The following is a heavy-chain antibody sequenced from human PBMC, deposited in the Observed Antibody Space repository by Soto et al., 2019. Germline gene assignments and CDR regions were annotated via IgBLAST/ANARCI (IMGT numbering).Heavy chain of an antibody. J-gene: IGHJ6*02. D-gene: IGHD3-22*01. CDR1: GFTFSSYG. CDR3: ARVRDSSGYYTFDYYYYGMDV. V-gene: IGHV3-33*01. Sequence: GGSLRVSCAASGFTFSSYGMHWVRQAPGKGLEWVAVIWYDGSNKYYADSVMGRFTISRDNSKNTLYLQMNSLRAEDTAVYYCARVRDSSGYYTFDYYYYGMDVWGQGTKVTVSS. CDR2: IWYDGSNK.